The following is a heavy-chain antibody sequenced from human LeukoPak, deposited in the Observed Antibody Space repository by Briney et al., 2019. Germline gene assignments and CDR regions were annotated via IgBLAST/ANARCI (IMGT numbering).Heavy chain of an antibody. D-gene: IGHD6-19*01. Sequence: PGGSLRFSCAASGFTFSSYAMSWVRQAPGKGLEWLSAISGSGGSTYYADSVKGRFTISRDNSKNTLYLQMNSLRAEDTAVYRSSLCSSIGWYSFDYWGQGTLVTVSS. J-gene: IGHJ4*02. CDR1: GFTFSSYA. CDR3: SLCSSIGWYSFDY. CDR2: ISGSGGST. V-gene: IGHV3-23*01.